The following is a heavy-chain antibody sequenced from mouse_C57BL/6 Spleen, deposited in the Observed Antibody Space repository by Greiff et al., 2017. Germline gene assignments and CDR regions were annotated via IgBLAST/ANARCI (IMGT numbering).Heavy chain of an antibody. CDR3: AREGGRHYYGSSTAWFAY. CDR2: IYPGSGST. V-gene: IGHV1-55*01. D-gene: IGHD1-1*01. J-gene: IGHJ3*01. CDR1: GYTFTSYW. Sequence: QVQLQQPGAELVKPGASVKMSCKASGYTFTSYWITWVKQRPGQGLEWIGDIYPGSGSTNYNEKFKSKATLTVDTSSSTAYMQLSSLTSEDSAVYYCAREGGRHYYGSSTAWFAYWGQGTLVTVSA.